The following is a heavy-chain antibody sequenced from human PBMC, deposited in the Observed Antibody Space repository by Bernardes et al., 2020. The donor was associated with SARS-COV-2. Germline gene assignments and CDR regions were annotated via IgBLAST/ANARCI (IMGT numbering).Heavy chain of an antibody. V-gene: IGHV4-39*02. CDR1: GGSISSSSYY. D-gene: IGHD1-7*01. CDR3: ARELDNWNYEKHFDY. CDR2: IYYSGST. Sequence: SETLSLTCTVSGGSISSSSYYWGWIRQPPGKGLEWIGSIYYSGSTYYNPSLKSRVTISVDTSKNQFSLKLSSVTAADTAVYYCARELDNWNYEKHFDYWGQGTLVTVSS. J-gene: IGHJ4*02.